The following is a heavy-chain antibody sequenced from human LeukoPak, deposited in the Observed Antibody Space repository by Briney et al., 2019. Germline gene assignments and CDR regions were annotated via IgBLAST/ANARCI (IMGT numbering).Heavy chain of an antibody. V-gene: IGHV1-18*01. CDR1: GCTFTSYG. J-gene: IGHJ5*02. CDR2: ISAYNGNT. Sequence: AAVKVSCKPSGCTFTSYGISWVRQAPGHGLEWVGWISAYNGNTNYAQKLQGRVTMTTDTSTSTAYMELRSLRSDDTAVYYCAREVIEQWLGNWFDPWGQGPLVTVSS. CDR3: AREVIEQWLGNWFDP. D-gene: IGHD6-19*01.